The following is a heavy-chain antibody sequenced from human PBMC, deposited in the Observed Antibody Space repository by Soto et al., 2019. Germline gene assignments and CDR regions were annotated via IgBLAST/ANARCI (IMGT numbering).Heavy chain of an antibody. CDR1: GFTFSTYG. V-gene: IGHV3-30*03. J-gene: IGHJ3*02. CDR3: AHQFTPQRSGCPDAFDI. Sequence: QVQLVESGGGVVQPGRSLRLSCAASGFTFSTYGMHWVSQAPGKGLEWVAVTSYDGSNKYYTDSVKGRFTISRENSKNTLYLKMNGLRAEYTAVYYCAHQFTPQRSGCPDAFDIGGQATMVTVSS. D-gene: IGHD6-19*01. CDR2: TSYDGSNK.